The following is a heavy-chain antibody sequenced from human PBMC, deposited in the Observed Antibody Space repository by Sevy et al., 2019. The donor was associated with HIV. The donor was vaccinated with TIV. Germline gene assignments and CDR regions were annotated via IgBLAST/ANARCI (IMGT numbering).Heavy chain of an antibody. J-gene: IGHJ4*02. D-gene: IGHD3-10*01. Sequence: GGSLRLSCVASGFTFGNYWMSWVRQVPGQGLEWVANMKQDGSVKDYVDSVKGRFTISRDNAKSSLYLQMSSLRAEDTAIYYCARDPDAGALDYWGQGTLVTVSS. CDR3: ARDPDAGALDY. V-gene: IGHV3-7*01. CDR1: GFTFGNYW. CDR2: MKQDGSVK.